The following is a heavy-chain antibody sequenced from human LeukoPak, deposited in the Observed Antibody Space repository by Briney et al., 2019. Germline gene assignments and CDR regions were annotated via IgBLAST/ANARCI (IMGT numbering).Heavy chain of an antibody. CDR3: TGRYYYDSSGYSDFDY. J-gene: IGHJ4*02. CDR2: IRSKAYGGTT. CDR1: GFTFGDYA. V-gene: IGHV3-49*04. Sequence: GGSLRLSCTASGFTFGDYAMSWVRQAPGKGLEWVGFIRSKAYGGTTEYAASVKGRFTISRDDSKSIAYLQMNSLKTEDTAVYYCTGRYYYDSSGYSDFDYWGQGTLVTVSS. D-gene: IGHD3-22*01.